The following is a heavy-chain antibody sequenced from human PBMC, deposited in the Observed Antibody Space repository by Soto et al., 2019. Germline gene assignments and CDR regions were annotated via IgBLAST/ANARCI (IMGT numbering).Heavy chain of an antibody. J-gene: IGHJ4*02. CDR3: ARQVGSGQWLFDY. V-gene: IGHV4-39*01. CDR1: GGSISSSSYF. Sequence: QLQLQESGPGLVKPSETLSLTCTVSGGSISSSSYFWGWIRQPPGRGLEWIGSIYYSGKTYYNPSLTSRVTISVDTSKNQFSLKLSSVTAADTAVYYCARQVGSGQWLFDYWGQGTLVTVSS. CDR2: IYYSGKT. D-gene: IGHD6-19*01.